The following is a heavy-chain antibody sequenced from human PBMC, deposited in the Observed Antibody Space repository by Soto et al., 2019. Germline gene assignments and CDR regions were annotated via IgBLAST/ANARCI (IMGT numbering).Heavy chain of an antibody. CDR2: IYYSGST. D-gene: IGHD6-13*01. Sequence: SETLSLTCTVSGGSISSSSYYWGWIRQPPGKGLEWIGSIYYSGSTYYNPSLKSRVTISVDTSKNQFSLKLSSVTAADTAVYYCAGIGVPAAAGTPYYYYYGMDVWGQGTTVTVSS. J-gene: IGHJ6*01. V-gene: IGHV4-39*01. CDR3: AGIGVPAAAGTPYYYYYGMDV. CDR1: GGSISSSSYY.